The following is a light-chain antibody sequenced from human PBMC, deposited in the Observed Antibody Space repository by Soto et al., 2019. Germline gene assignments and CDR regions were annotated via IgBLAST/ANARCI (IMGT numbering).Light chain of an antibody. CDR1: QSVRGN. CDR2: GAS. J-gene: IGKJ4*01. Sequence: EIVMTQSPATLSVSPGERATLSCRASQSVRGNLAWYQQKPGQAPRLLIYGASTRATDIPARFSGSGSETEFTLTISSLQSEDFAIYYWQQYINWPLTFGGGTKVEIK. CDR3: QQYINWPLT. V-gene: IGKV3-15*01.